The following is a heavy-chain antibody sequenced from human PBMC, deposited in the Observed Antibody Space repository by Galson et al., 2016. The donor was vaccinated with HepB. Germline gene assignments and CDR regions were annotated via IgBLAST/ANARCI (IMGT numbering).Heavy chain of an antibody. V-gene: IGHV1-24*01. CDR2: FDPEEGEI. D-gene: IGHD2-15*01. Sequence: SVKVSCKVSGFSLTDFSVDWVRQAPGKGLEWMGGFDPEEGEIIYAQKFQGRVTMTEDSATDTAYMELNSLRSEDTAVYYCATDCSRYYDALKVWGQGTLVTVSS. CDR3: ATDCSRYYDALKV. CDR1: GFSLTDFS. J-gene: IGHJ3*01.